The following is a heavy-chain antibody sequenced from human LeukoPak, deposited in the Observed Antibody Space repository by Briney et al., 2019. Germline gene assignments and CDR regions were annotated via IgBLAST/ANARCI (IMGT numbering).Heavy chain of an antibody. CDR3: ARDSSYSSGWYPPDAFDI. CDR1: GYTFTDYY. J-gene: IGHJ3*02. CDR2: ISAYNGNT. D-gene: IGHD6-19*01. Sequence: GASVKVSCKTSGYTFTDYYMHWVRQAPGQGLEWMGWISAYNGNTNYAQKLQGRVTTTTDTSTSTAYMELSRLRSDDTAVYYCARDSSYSSGWYPPDAFDIWGQGTMVTVSS. V-gene: IGHV1-18*04.